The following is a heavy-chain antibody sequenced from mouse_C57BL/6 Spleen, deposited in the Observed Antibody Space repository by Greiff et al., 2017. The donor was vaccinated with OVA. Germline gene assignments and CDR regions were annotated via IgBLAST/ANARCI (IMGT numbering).Heavy chain of an antibody. CDR1: GFTFSSYG. Sequence: EVKLVESGGDLVKPGGSLKLSCAASGFTFSSYGMSWVRQTPDKRLEWVATISSGGSYTYYPDSVKGRFTISRDNAKNTLYLQMSSLKSEDTAMYYCARQGVRKTGFAYWGQGPLVTVSA. CDR3: ARQGVRKTGFAY. D-gene: IGHD2-1*01. J-gene: IGHJ3*01. V-gene: IGHV5-6*01. CDR2: ISSGGSYT.